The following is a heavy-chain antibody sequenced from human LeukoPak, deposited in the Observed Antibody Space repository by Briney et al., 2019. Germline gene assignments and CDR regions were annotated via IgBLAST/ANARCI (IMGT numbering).Heavy chain of an antibody. CDR3: ARHVGVNRGRFDI. CDR2: IYYSGST. V-gene: IGHV4-59*05. D-gene: IGHD3-10*01. Sequence: SETLSLTCSVSGGSISSYYWSWIRQPPGKGLEWIGSIYYSGSTDYNPSLKSRVTISVDTSKSQFSLKLSSVTAADTSVYYCARHVGVNRGRFDIWGQGTLVTVSS. J-gene: IGHJ4*02. CDR1: GGSISSYY.